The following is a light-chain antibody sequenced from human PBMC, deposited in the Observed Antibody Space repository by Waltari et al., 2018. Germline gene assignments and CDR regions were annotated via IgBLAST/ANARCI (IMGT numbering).Light chain of an antibody. CDR2: AIS. CDR3: QQANSFPYT. V-gene: IGKV1-12*01. CDR1: QEIRTW. Sequence: DILLTQSPSTVSASVGDRVTITCRASQEIRTWLGWYQQKPGKAPKLLVFAISSLQSGVPSRFSGSGSGTDFTLTISSLQPEDFATYYCQQANSFPYTCGQGTTVEI. J-gene: IGKJ2*01.